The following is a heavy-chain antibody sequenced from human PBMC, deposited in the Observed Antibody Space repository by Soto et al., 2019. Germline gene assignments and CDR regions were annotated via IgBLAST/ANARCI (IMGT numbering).Heavy chain of an antibody. CDR3: ATLQGGSGSSASDYYYYGMDV. Sequence: SETLSLTCTVSGGSISSDYWTWIRQPPGKGLEWIGYVYYSGSTKYNPSLKSRVTMSVDTSKSQFSLKLSSVTAADTAVYYCATLQGGSGSSASDYYYYGMDVWGQGTTVTVSS. V-gene: IGHV4-59*08. D-gene: IGHD3-10*01. CDR2: VYYSGST. J-gene: IGHJ6*02. CDR1: GGSISSDY.